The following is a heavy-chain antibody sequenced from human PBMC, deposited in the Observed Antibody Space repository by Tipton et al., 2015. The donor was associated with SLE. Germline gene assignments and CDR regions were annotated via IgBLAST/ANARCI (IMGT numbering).Heavy chain of an antibody. D-gene: IGHD1-7*01. CDR2: IYSAGDT. Sequence: SLRLSCAASGFSVSSNYMSWVRQAPGKGLEWVSVIYSAGDTYYADSVKGRFTISRDNSKNTAYLHMNSLRADDTAIYYCASASWNYGFFDYWGQGTLVTVSS. CDR3: ASASWNYGFFDY. J-gene: IGHJ4*02. CDR1: GFSVSSNY. V-gene: IGHV3-53*01.